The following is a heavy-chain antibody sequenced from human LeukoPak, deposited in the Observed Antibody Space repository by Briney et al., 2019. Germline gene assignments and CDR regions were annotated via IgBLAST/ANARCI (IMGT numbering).Heavy chain of an antibody. Sequence: PSETLSLTCTVSGDSISNDYWSWIRQPPGKGLEWIGYISYSGSTNYNPSLKSRVTMSLDTSENQFSLNLSSVTAADTAVYYCTIVQLLWLQYYFDFWGQGTLVTVSS. CDR1: GDSISNDY. J-gene: IGHJ4*02. D-gene: IGHD3-10*01. CDR3: TIVQLLWLQYYFDF. V-gene: IGHV4-59*01. CDR2: ISYSGST.